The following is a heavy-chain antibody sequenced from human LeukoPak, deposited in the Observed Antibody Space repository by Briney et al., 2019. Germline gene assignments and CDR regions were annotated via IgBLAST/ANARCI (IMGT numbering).Heavy chain of an antibody. CDR1: GFTFDDYA. J-gene: IGHJ3*02. D-gene: IGHD7-27*01. V-gene: IGHV3-9*03. CDR2: ISWNSGSI. CDR3: AKDIGTNWGLAAGAFDI. Sequence: PGGSLRLSCAASGFTFDDYAMHWVRQAPGKGLEWVSGISWNSGSIGYADSVKGRFTISRDNAKNSLYLQMNSLRAEDMALYYCAKDIGTNWGLAAGAFDIWGQGTMVTVSS.